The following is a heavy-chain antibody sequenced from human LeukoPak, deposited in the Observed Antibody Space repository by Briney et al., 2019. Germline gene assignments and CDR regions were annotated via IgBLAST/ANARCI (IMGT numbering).Heavy chain of an antibody. D-gene: IGHD3-22*01. CDR1: GFTFSNYW. V-gene: IGHV3-74*01. CDR2: INSDGINT. Sequence: PGGSLRLSCAPSGFTFSNYWMHWVRQAPGRGLVWVSRINSDGINTRYVHSVKGRFTISRDNAKNTLNLQMNSLRAEDTAVYYCARDLGQYYDTSDNWFDPWGQGTLVTVSS. CDR3: ARDLGQYYDTSDNWFDP. J-gene: IGHJ5*02.